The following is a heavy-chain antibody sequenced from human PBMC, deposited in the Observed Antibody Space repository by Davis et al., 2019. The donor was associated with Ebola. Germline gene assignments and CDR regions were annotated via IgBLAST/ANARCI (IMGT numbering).Heavy chain of an antibody. CDR1: GFTFSNAW. CDR2: ISDSGGST. Sequence: GESLKISCAASGFTFSNAWMSWVRQAPGKGLEWVSGISDSGGSTHYADSVKGRFTISRDNSKNTLYLQMNSLRAEDTAVYYCAKGGGTSSSDFRRTWGQGTLVTVSS. J-gene: IGHJ5*02. CDR3: AKGGGTSSSDFRRT. V-gene: IGHV3-23*01. D-gene: IGHD6-6*01.